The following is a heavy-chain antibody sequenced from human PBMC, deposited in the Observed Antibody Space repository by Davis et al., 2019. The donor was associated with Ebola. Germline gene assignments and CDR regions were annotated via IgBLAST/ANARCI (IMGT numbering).Heavy chain of an antibody. CDR1: GFTFSSYA. CDR3: AKDRERCISTSCYAYYYYGMDV. V-gene: IGHV3-23*01. Sequence: GESLKISCAASGFTFSSYAMSWVRQAPGKGLEWVSAISGSGGSTYYADSVKGRFTISRDNSKNTLYLQMNSLRAEDTAVYYCAKDRERCISTSCYAYYYYGMDVWGQGTTVTVSS. J-gene: IGHJ6*02. CDR2: ISGSGGST. D-gene: IGHD2-2*01.